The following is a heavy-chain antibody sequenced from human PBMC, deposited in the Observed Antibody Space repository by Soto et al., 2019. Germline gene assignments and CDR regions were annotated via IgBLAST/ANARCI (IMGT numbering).Heavy chain of an antibody. Sequence: SETLSLTCAVYGGSFSDDASSSDWYWNWIRQSPGKGLEWIGEIDRSGRTKYNPSLKSRVSISVDTSKNQFSLKLSSVTAADTAVYYCASPNTYYYGMDVWGQGTTVTVSS. V-gene: IGHV4-34*01. CDR2: IDRSGRT. CDR1: GGSFSDDASSSDWY. J-gene: IGHJ6*02. CDR3: ASPNTYYYGMDV.